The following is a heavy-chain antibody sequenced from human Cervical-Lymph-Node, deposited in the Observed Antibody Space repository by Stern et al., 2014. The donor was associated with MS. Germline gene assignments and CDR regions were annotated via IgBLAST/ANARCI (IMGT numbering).Heavy chain of an antibody. V-gene: IGHV1-2*04. CDR1: GYTFTGYY. J-gene: IGHJ4*02. CDR3: ARRGSSSSTFDY. D-gene: IGHD6-6*01. CDR2: INPNSGGT. Sequence: DQLVESGAEVKKPGASVKVSCKASGYTFTGYYMHWVRQAPGQGLEWMGWINPNSGGTNKAQKFQGWVAMTRDTSISTAYMELSRLRSDDTAVYYCARRGSSSSTFDYGGQGTLVTVSS.